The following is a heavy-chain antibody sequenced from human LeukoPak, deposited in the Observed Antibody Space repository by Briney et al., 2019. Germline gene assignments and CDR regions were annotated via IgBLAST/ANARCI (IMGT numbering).Heavy chain of an antibody. J-gene: IGHJ4*02. CDR2: ISSSSSTI. Sequence: GGSLRLSCAASGLTFSTYCMNWVRQAPEKGLEWVSYISSSSSTIYYADSVKGRFTISRDNAKNSLYLQMNSLRAEDTAVYYCARESLVGATPADYWGQGTLVTVSS. V-gene: IGHV3-48*01. CDR1: GLTFSTYC. D-gene: IGHD1-26*01. CDR3: ARESLVGATPADY.